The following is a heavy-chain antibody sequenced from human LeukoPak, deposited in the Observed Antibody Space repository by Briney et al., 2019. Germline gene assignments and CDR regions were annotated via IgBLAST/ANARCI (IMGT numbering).Heavy chain of an antibody. Sequence: TGGSLRLSCAASGFAFSNFAMSWVRQAPGKGLEWVSAISGSGGSTYYADSVKGRFTISRDNSKNTLYLQMNSLRAEDTAVYYCASQAIDYGDYCFDYWGQGTLVTVSS. CDR2: ISGSGGST. J-gene: IGHJ4*02. CDR1: GFAFSNFA. CDR3: ASQAIDYGDYCFDY. V-gene: IGHV3-23*01. D-gene: IGHD4-17*01.